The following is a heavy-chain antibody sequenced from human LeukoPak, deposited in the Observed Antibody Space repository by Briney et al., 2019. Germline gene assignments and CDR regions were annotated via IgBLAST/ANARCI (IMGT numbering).Heavy chain of an antibody. Sequence: ASVKVSCKASGYTFTSYGISWVRQAPGQGLEWMGWISAYNGNTNYAQTLQGRVTMTTDTSTSPAYMELRSLRSDDTAVYYCAREVSPKYYDFWSGYYRGGLLYYFDYWGQGTLVTVSS. CDR2: ISAYNGNT. D-gene: IGHD3-3*01. J-gene: IGHJ4*02. V-gene: IGHV1-18*01. CDR3: AREVSPKYYDFWSGYYRGGLLYYFDY. CDR1: GYTFTSYG.